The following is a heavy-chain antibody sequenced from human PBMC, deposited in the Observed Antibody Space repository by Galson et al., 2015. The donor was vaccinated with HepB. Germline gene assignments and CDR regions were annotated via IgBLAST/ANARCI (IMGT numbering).Heavy chain of an antibody. D-gene: IGHD4-11*01. CDR2: ISYDGSNK. Sequence: SLRLSCAASGFTFSSYAMHWVRQAPGKGLEWVAVISYDGSNKYYADSVKGRFTISRDNSKNTLYLQMNSLRAEDTAVYYCARVSTALLGSFDYWGQGTLVTVSS. J-gene: IGHJ4*02. CDR1: GFTFSSYA. V-gene: IGHV3-30*04. CDR3: ARVSTALLGSFDY.